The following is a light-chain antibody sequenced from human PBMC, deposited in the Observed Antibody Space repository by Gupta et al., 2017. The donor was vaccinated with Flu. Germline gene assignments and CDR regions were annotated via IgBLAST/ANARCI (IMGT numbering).Light chain of an antibody. CDR3: SAWDDSLSGPL. V-gene: IGLV1-44*01. Sequence: QSVLTQPPSASGTPGQRVIISCSGSSSNIGGTNTVNWYQQLPGTAPNLLVYSTDQRASGVPDRFSGSKSGTSASLAISGLQSEDEADYYCSAWDDSLSGPLFGGGTKLSIL. CDR2: STD. J-gene: IGLJ2*01. CDR1: SSNIGGTNT.